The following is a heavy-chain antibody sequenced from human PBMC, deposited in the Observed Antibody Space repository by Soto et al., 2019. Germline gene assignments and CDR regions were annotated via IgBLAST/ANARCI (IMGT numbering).Heavy chain of an antibody. J-gene: IGHJ4*02. V-gene: IGHV3-7*05. CDR3: ARSQVAIPGDN. CDR1: GFTISSYW. CDR2: IKQDGTEK. D-gene: IGHD2-21*01. Sequence: EVQLVESGGDLVQPGGSLRLSCAASGFTISSYWMSWVRQVPGKGLEWVANIKQDGTEKYYVDSVKGRFTISRDNAKNSLYLQMSSLSAEATAVYHCARSQVAIPGDNWGQGTLVMVSS.